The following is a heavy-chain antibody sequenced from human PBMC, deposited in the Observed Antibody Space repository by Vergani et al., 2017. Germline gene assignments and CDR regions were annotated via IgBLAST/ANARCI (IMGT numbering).Heavy chain of an antibody. D-gene: IGHD6-19*01. V-gene: IGHV4-39*01. CDR3: ARHSTVEWLVKLGWIDP. CDR2: IYYSWST. J-gene: IGHJ5*02. Sequence: QLQLQESGPGLVKPSATLSLICSVSGASIRSSNYYWGWLRQPPGKGLEWIASIYYSWSTYYNPSLKSRVTISVDTSKNQFSLKLSSVTAADTAVYFCARHSTVEWLVKLGWIDPWGQGILVTVSS. CDR1: GASIRSSNYY.